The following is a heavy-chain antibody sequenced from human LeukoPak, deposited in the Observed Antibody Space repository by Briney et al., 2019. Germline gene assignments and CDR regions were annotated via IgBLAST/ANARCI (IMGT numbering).Heavy chain of an antibody. CDR3: ARGRSPGY. J-gene: IGHJ4*02. CDR2: INHSGST. CDR1: GGSFSGYY. V-gene: IGHV4-34*01. D-gene: IGHD3-10*01. Sequence: PSETLSLTCAVYGGSFSGYYWNWIRQPPGKGLEWIGDINHSGSTNYNPSLKSRVTISGDTSKNQLSLKLTPVTAADTAVYYCARGRSPGYWGQGTLVTVSS.